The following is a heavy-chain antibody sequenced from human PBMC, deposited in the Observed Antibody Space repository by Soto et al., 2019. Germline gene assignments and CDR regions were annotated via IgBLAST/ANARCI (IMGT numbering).Heavy chain of an antibody. CDR3: ASGNSDY. CDR1: GGSISSYY. Sequence: LTCTVSGGSISSYYWSWIRQPPGKGLEWIGYIYYSGSTNYNPSLKSRVTISVDTSKNQFSLKLSSVTAADTAVYYCASGNSDYWGQGTLVTVSS. J-gene: IGHJ4*02. CDR2: IYYSGST. D-gene: IGHD4-4*01. V-gene: IGHV4-59*01.